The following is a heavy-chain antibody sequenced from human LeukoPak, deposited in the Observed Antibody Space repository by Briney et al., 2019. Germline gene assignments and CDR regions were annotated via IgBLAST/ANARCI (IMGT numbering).Heavy chain of an antibody. CDR1: GYTFTGYY. V-gene: IGHV1-2*06. CDR2: INPSTGGT. J-gene: IGHJ4*02. Sequence: GASVKVSCKASGYTFTGYYMHWVRQAPGQGLEWLGRINPSTGGTHYAQKFQGRVTMTRDTSINTAYMELSRLTSDDTAVYYCARGHRYGTIIVAVITSLDYWGQGTLVTVSS. D-gene: IGHD3-22*01. CDR3: ARGHRYGTIIVAVITSLDY.